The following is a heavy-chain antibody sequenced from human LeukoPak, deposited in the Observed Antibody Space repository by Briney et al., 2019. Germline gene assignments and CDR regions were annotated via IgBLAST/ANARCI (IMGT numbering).Heavy chain of an antibody. CDR3: ASHSSSWYGWFDP. CDR1: GFTFVDYG. D-gene: IGHD6-13*01. CDR2: INWNGGST. Sequence: GGSLRLSCAASGFTFVDYGMSWVRQAPGKGLEWVSGINWNGGSTGYADSVKGRFTISRDNAKNSLYLQMNSLRAEDTALYYCASHSSSWYGWFDPWGQGTLVTVSS. J-gene: IGHJ5*02. V-gene: IGHV3-20*04.